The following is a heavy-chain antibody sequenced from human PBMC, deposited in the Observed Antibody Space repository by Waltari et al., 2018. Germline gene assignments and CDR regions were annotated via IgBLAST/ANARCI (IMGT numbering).Heavy chain of an antibody. J-gene: IGHJ4*02. CDR2: ISYDGSNK. Sequence: QVQLVESGGGVVQPGRSLRLSCAATGFTFSSYGMPWVRQAPGKGLEWVAVISYDGSNKYYADSVKGRFTISRDNSKNTLYLQMNSLRAEDTAVYYCTKDYYYDSSGPDYWGQGTLVTVSS. D-gene: IGHD3-22*01. CDR3: TKDYYYDSSGPDY. CDR1: GFTFSSYG. V-gene: IGHV3-30*18.